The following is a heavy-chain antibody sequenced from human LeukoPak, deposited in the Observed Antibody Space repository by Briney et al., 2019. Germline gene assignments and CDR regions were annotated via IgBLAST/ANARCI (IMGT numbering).Heavy chain of an antibody. J-gene: IGHJ4*02. D-gene: IGHD3-3*01. CDR1: GYSLTGYY. Sequence: ASVKVSCKASGYSLTGYYMHWVRQAPGQGLEWMGRMNPHTGTTNYEQKFQGRVTMTRDTPISTAYMELSNLRSDDTAVYYCARPTGDYDAGSGPNYHFDYWGQGTLVTVSS. CDR2: MNPHTGTT. CDR3: ARPTGDYDAGSGPNYHFDY. V-gene: IGHV1-2*06.